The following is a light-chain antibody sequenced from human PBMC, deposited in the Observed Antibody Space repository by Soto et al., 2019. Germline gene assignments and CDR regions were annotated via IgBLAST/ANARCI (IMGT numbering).Light chain of an antibody. J-gene: IGKJ4*01. CDR1: QSVSSSS. Sequence: EIVLTQSPGTLSLSPGERATLSCRASQSVSSSSLAWYQQRPGQAPRLLIYGASSKPTGIPDRFSGSGSGTDFTITISRLEPEDFAVYDCQRYGSTLHTFGGATKVEI. V-gene: IGKV3-20*01. CDR3: QRYGSTLHT. CDR2: GAS.